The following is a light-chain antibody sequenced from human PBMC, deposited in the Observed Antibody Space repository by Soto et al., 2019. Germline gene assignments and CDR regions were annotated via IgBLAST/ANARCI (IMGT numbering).Light chain of an antibody. CDR1: QTGKSSY. J-gene: IGKJ5*01. V-gene: IGKV3-20*01. CDR3: QQYGDSPT. Sequence: IVLPQSPDTLALSPGERATLSFRASQTGKSSYLAWYQQTPGQAPRLLLYGVSTRAAGIPDRFSASGSGTDFTLTISRLEPEDFAVYFCQQYGDSPTSGLGTRLEIK. CDR2: GVS.